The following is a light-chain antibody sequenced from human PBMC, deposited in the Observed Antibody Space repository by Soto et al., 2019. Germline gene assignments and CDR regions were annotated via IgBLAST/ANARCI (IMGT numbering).Light chain of an antibody. Sequence: QSALTQPPSASGSPGQSVTISCTGTSSDIGGYNFVSWYQQHPGKAPKLMIDEVNKRPSGVPDRFSGSKSGNTASLTVSGLQAEDEADYYCQSYDSRLSGSVFGTGTKLTVL. CDR2: EVN. CDR1: SSDIGGYNF. CDR3: QSYDSRLSGSV. J-gene: IGLJ1*01. V-gene: IGLV2-8*01.